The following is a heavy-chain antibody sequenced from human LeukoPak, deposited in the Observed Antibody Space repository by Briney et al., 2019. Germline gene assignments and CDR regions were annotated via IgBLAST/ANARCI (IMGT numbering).Heavy chain of an antibody. CDR1: VSTFTSYG. CDR3: ARAYHGSSGYYPVNDAFDI. D-gene: IGHD3-22*01. J-gene: IGHJ3*02. V-gene: IGHV1-18*01. CDR2: ISAYNGNT. Sequence: GASVKVSCKASVSTFTSYGISCVRQAPGQRLEWVGWISAYNGNTNYGQKLQRRVTMTSNTSTSTDYMELRSLKSDDTAVYYCARAYHGSSGYYPVNDAFDIWGQGTMVTVSS.